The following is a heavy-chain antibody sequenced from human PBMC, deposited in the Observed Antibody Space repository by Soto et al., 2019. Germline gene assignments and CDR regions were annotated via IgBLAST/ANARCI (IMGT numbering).Heavy chain of an antibody. V-gene: IGHV3-11*01. Sequence: QVQLVESGGGLIKTGGSLRLSCAASGFTLSDYYMSWIRQAPGKGLEWVSYISSSGSTIYYADSVKGRFTISRDNAKNSLYLQMNSLRAEDTAVYYCARDMESEQWRIPEMDYWGQGTLVTVTS. J-gene: IGHJ4*02. CDR1: GFTLSDYY. D-gene: IGHD6-19*01. CDR2: ISSSGSTI. CDR3: ARDMESEQWRIPEMDY.